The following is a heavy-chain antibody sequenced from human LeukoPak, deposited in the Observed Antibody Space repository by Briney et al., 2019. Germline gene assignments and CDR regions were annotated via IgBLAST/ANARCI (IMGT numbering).Heavy chain of an antibody. CDR2: INHSGST. CDR3: ARGRGYYYDSSGYWP. D-gene: IGHD3-22*01. CDR1: GGSFRGYY. J-gene: IGHJ4*02. Sequence: SETLSLTCAVYGGSFRGYYWSWIRQPPGKGLEWIGEINHSGSTNYNPSLKSRVTISVDTSKNQFSLKLSSVTAADTAVYYCARGRGYYYDSSGYWPWGQGTLVTVSS. V-gene: IGHV4-34*01.